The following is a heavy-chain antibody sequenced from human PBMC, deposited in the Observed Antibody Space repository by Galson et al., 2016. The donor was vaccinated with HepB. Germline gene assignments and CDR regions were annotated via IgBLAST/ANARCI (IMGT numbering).Heavy chain of an antibody. CDR1: GFTFGDYA. CDR3: TSDQITIFGVGGSDSIGGLRGSGFYYYYGMDV. CDR2: IRGKPYGRTT. J-gene: IGHJ6*04. V-gene: IGHV3-49*03. D-gene: IGHD3-3*01. Sequence: SLRLSCAASGFTFGDYAMSWFRQAPGKGLEWVGFIRGKPYGRTTEYAASVKGRFSISRDDSKSIAYLQMNSLKTEDTAVYYCTSDQITIFGVGGSDSIGGLRGSGFYYYYGMDVWGKGTTVTVSS.